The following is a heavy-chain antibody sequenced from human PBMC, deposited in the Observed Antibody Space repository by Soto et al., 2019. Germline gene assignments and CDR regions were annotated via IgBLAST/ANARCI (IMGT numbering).Heavy chain of an antibody. CDR3: ARARRYCSGGSCHTDDAFDI. Sequence: GGSLRLSCVASGFTFSSYDMHWVRQATGKGLEWVSAIGTAGDTYYPGSVKGRFTISRENAKNSLYLQMNSLRAGDTAVYYCARARRYCSGGSCHTDDAFDIWGQGTMVTVSS. CDR2: IGTAGDT. D-gene: IGHD2-15*01. V-gene: IGHV3-13*01. J-gene: IGHJ3*02. CDR1: GFTFSSYD.